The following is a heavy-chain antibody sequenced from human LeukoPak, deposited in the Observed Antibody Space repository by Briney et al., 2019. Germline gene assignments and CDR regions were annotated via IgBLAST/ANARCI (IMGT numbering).Heavy chain of an antibody. D-gene: IGHD6-13*01. V-gene: IGHV3-11*01. CDR2: ISSSGSTI. CDR1: GFDFTNYC. J-gene: IGHJ3*01. Sequence: PGGSLRLSCTTSGFDFTNYCMTWVRQAPGKGLEWVSYISSSGSTIYYADSVKGRFTISRDNAKNSLYLQMNSLRAEDTAVYYCASTWDRSSWGQGTMVTVSS. CDR3: ASTWDRSS.